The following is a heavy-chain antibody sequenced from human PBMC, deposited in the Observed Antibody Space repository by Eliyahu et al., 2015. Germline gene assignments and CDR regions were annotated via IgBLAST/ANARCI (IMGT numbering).Heavy chain of an antibody. CDR3: AKYSSGPVYYGMDV. Sequence: EVQLVESGGGLVQPGGSLRLSCXASXXXXSRYWMQWVRQAPGKGLMWVSRINSDGGSISYADSVKGRFTISRDNAKNTLYLQMSSLRAEDTAVYYCAKYSSGPVYYGMDVWGQGTTVTVSS. CDR2: INSDGGSI. CDR1: XXXXSRYW. J-gene: IGHJ6*02. V-gene: IGHV3-74*01. D-gene: IGHD6-19*01.